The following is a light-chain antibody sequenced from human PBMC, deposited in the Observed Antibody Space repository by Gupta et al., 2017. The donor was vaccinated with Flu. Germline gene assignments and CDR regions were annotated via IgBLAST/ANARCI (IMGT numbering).Light chain of an antibody. CDR2: RNN. Sequence: QAGLTQPPSVSNGLRQTATLTCTGNSNNVGNQGAAWLQQHPGTPPKVLSYRNNNRPSGISDRLSESTSGNHASLPINGLLPEDEADYSCSAWDSSLNEVVFGGGTNVPVL. V-gene: IGLV10-54*01. CDR3: SAWDSSLNEVV. CDR1: SNNVGNQG. J-gene: IGLJ3*02.